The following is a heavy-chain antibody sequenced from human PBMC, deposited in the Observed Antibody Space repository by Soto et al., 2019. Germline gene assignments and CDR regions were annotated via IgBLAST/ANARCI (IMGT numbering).Heavy chain of an antibody. Sequence: EVQLLESGGGLVQPGGSLRLSCAASGFTFSSYAMSWVRQAPGKGLEWVSAISGSGGSTYYADSVKGRFTISRDNSKNTLYLQMNSLRAEDTAVYYCAKEAGYDYVWGNWFDPWGQGTLVTVSS. V-gene: IGHV3-23*01. D-gene: IGHD3-16*01. CDR1: GFTFSSYA. J-gene: IGHJ5*02. CDR2: ISGSGGST. CDR3: AKEAGYDYVWGNWFDP.